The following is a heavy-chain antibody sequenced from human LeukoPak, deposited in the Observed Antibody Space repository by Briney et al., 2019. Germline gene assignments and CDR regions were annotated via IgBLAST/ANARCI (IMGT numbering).Heavy chain of an antibody. Sequence: SETLSLTCTVSGGSISNYYWSWIRQPPGKGLEWIGYIYYSGSTNYNPSPKSRVTISVDTSKNQFSLKLSSVTAADTALYYCARADWNYDYHFDYWGQGTLVTVSS. J-gene: IGHJ4*02. CDR2: IYYSGST. D-gene: IGHD1-7*01. V-gene: IGHV4-59*01. CDR3: ARADWNYDYHFDY. CDR1: GGSISNYY.